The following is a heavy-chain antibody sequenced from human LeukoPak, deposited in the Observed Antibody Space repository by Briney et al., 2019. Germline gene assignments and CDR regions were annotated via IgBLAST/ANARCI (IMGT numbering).Heavy chain of an antibody. V-gene: IGHV3-23*01. CDR3: TRGMLRQPPDY. CDR2: ISSSGGST. CDR1: GFTFNNFG. D-gene: IGHD3-10*02. Sequence: GGSLRLSCAASGFTFNNFGMSRVRQAPGKGLEWVSTISSSGGSTYYADSLRGRFTIFRDNSKNTLYLQMNSLRVEDTAIYYCTRGMLRQPPDYWGQGMLVTVSS. J-gene: IGHJ4*02.